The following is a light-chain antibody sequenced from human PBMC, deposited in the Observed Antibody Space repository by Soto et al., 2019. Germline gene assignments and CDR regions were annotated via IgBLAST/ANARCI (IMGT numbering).Light chain of an antibody. CDR3: AGWDGSLKGFV. Sequence: QSALTQPPSASGARGQRVTISCSGSASNIGRDPVNWYQQVPGTAPKLLIYENNHRPSGVPDRFSGSKSGTSASLVISGLQSEDEAEYFCAGWDGSLKGFVFGTGTKVTV. J-gene: IGLJ1*01. V-gene: IGLV1-44*01. CDR1: ASNIGRDP. CDR2: ENN.